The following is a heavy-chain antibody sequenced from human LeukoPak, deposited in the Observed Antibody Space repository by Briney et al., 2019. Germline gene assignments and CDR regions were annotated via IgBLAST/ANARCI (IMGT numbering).Heavy chain of an antibody. CDR1: GYTFTTYD. D-gene: IGHD3-22*01. J-gene: IGHJ3*02. V-gene: IGHV1-8*01. CDR2: MNPNSGNT. Sequence: GASVKVSCKASGYTFTTYDINWVRQATGQGLEWMGWMNPNSGNTGYAQKFQGRITMTRNTSISTAYMELSSLKASDTAMYYCARPVRSGYDVDAFDIWGQGTMVTVSS. CDR3: ARPVRSGYDVDAFDI.